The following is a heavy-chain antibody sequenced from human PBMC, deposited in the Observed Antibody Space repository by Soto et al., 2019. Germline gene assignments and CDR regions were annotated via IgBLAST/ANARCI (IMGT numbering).Heavy chain of an antibody. CDR3: ATRARLFKYGMDV. CDR1: GGSITSGGHY. V-gene: IGHV4-31*02. D-gene: IGHD6-6*01. Sequence: SETLSLTCTVSGGSITSGGHYWSWIRQDPAKGLEWIGDIFYSGTTYYNPSHRSRVTISVDTSKNQFPLKLTSVTAADTAVYYCATRARLFKYGMDVWGQGTTVTVSS. J-gene: IGHJ6*02. CDR2: IFYSGTT.